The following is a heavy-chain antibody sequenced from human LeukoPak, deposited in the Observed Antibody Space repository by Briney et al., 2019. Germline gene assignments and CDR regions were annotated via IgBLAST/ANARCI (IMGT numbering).Heavy chain of an antibody. V-gene: IGHV4-34*01. CDR3: ARGSSSGRSGHDAFDI. Sequence: PSETLSLTCAVYGGSFSGYYWSWIRQPPGKGLEWIGEINHSGSTNYNPSLKSRVTISVDTSKNQFSLKLTSVTAADTAVYYCARGSSSGRSGHDAFDIWGQGTMVTVSS. CDR1: GGSFSGYY. J-gene: IGHJ3*02. CDR2: INHSGST. D-gene: IGHD3-10*01.